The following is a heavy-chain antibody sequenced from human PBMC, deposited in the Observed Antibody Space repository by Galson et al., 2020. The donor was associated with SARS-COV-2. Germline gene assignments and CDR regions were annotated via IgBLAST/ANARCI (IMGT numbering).Heavy chain of an antibody. D-gene: IGHD2-2*01. Sequence: GESLKISCAASGFTFSSYAMSWVRQAPGKGLEWVSAISASGGNTYYADSVKGRFTISRDNSKNTLYLQMNSLRAEDTAVYYCAKDGSSTSSVYYGMDVWGQGTTVTVSS. CDR3: AKDGSSTSSVYYGMDV. J-gene: IGHJ6*02. CDR2: ISASGGNT. V-gene: IGHV3-23*01. CDR1: GFTFSSYA.